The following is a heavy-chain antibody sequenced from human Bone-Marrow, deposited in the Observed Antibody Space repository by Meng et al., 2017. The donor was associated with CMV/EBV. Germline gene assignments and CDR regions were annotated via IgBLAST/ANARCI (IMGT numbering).Heavy chain of an antibody. Sequence: ASVKVSCKASGYTFTGYYMHWVRQAPGQGLEWMGWINPNSGGTNYAQKFQGRVTMTRDTSISTAYMELSRLRSDDTAVYYCARAGRRVTKFGGVIGGVFGYWGQGTLVTVSS. CDR3: ARAGRRVTKFGGVIGGVFGY. V-gene: IGHV1-2*02. CDR2: INPNSGGT. D-gene: IGHD3-16*02. J-gene: IGHJ4*01. CDR1: GYTFTGYY.